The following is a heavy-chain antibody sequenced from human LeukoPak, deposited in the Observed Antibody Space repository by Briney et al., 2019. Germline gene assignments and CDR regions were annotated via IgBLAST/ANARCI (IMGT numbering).Heavy chain of an antibody. D-gene: IGHD3-10*01. CDR3: ARTAGHGSGSSSYYYYYGLDV. V-gene: IGHV3-21*01. Sequence: GGSLRLSCAASGFTFSSYSMNWVRQAPGKGLEWVSTISSGSSYIYYADLVKGRFTISRDNAKNSLYLQMNSLRAEDTAVYYCARTAGHGSGSSSYYYYYGLDVWGQGTTVTVSS. CDR2: ISSGSSYI. J-gene: IGHJ6*02. CDR1: GFTFSSYS.